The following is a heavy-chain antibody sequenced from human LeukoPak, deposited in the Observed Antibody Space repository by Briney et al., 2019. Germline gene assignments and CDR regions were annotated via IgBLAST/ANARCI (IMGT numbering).Heavy chain of an antibody. CDR2: ISGSGGST. CDR1: GFTFSSYA. V-gene: IGHV3-23*01. CDR3: AKAPGIYGSGSYSVIYFDY. Sequence: GGSLRLSCSASGFTFSSYAMSWVRQAPGKGLEWVSAISGSGGSTYYADSVKGRFTISRDNSKNTLYLQMNSLRAEDTAVYYCAKAPGIYGSGSYSVIYFDYWGQGTLVTVSS. D-gene: IGHD3-10*01. J-gene: IGHJ4*02.